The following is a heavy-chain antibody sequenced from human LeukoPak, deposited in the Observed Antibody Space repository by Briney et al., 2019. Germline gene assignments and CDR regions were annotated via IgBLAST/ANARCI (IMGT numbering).Heavy chain of an antibody. CDR3: ASLGGSYS. V-gene: IGHV4-61*02. CDR1: GDSISSGRYY. D-gene: IGHD3-10*01. CDR2: TFTNGST. J-gene: IGHJ5*02. Sequence: MSSETLSLTCTDSGDSISSGRYYWSWIRQPAGKGLEWIGRTFTNGSTNYKPSLKSRVTISVDTSKKQFSLKLSSVTAADTAVYYCASLGGSYSWGQGTLVTVSS.